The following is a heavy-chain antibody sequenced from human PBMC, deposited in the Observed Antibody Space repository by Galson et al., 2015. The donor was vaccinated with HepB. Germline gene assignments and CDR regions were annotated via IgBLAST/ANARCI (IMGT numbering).Heavy chain of an antibody. J-gene: IGHJ6*02. CDR2: TYYRAKWYS. CDR3: GRVSGTIYYYGLDV. D-gene: IGHD1/OR15-1a*01. CDR1: GDSVSNNNAA. V-gene: IGHV6-1*01. Sequence: CAIPGDSVSNNNAAWNWIRQSPSSGLEWLGRTYYRAKWYSDYAPAVRSRITINPDTSRNQFSLQLNSVTPDDSAVYYCGRVSGTIYYYGLDVWGQGTTVTVSS.